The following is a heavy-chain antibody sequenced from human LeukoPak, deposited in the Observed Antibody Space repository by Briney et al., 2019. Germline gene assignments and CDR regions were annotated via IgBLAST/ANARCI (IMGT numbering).Heavy chain of an antibody. Sequence: ASVKVSCKASGYALTNYYMSWVRQAPGQGPEWMGAIDPSSGNTQFAPKFEGRVTVTTDTSTSTVYMEMSSLRSDDTAMYYCATYPGPTIQGSFDYWGQGTLVTVSS. J-gene: IGHJ4*02. CDR2: IDPSSGNT. CDR1: GYALTNYY. V-gene: IGHV1-46*01. D-gene: IGHD5-18*01. CDR3: ATYPGPTIQGSFDY.